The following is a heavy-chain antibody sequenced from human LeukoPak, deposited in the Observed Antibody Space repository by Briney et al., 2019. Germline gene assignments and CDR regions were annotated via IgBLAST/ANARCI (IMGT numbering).Heavy chain of an antibody. Sequence: GGSLRLSCKGSGYSFTSYWIGWVRQMPGKGLEWMGIIYPGDSDTRYSPSFQGQVTISADKSISTAYLQWSSLKASDTAMYYCARLELERPAGYYFDYWGQGTLVTVSS. J-gene: IGHJ4*02. CDR1: GYSFTSYW. V-gene: IGHV5-51*01. CDR2: IYPGDSDT. CDR3: ARLELERPAGYYFDY. D-gene: IGHD1-1*01.